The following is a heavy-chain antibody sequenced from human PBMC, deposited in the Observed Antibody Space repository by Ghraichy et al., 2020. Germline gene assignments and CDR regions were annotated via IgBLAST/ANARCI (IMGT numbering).Heavy chain of an antibody. CDR1: GGSISSYY. V-gene: IGHV4-59*01. D-gene: IGHD3-22*01. CDR3: ARTPPPMIVSAFYI. CDR2: IYYSGST. Sequence: SETLSLTCTVSGGSISSYYWSWIRQPPGKGLEWIGYIYYSGSTNYNPSLKSRVTISVDTSKNQFSLKLSSVTAADTAVYYCARTPPPMIVSAFYIWGQGTMVTVSS. J-gene: IGHJ3*02.